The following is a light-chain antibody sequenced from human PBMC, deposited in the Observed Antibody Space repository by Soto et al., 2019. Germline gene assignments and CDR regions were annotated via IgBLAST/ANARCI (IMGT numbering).Light chain of an antibody. CDR2: KAS. V-gene: IGKV1-5*03. CDR3: LQNNYYWT. CDR1: QNINSW. J-gene: IGKJ1*01. Sequence: DIQMTQSPSTLSASVGDRVTITCRASQNINSWLAWYQQKPGQGPRLLIYKASTLESGVPSRFTGTQYGTEFTLTIRSLQPDDYATYFCLQNNYYWTFGQGTRIEVK.